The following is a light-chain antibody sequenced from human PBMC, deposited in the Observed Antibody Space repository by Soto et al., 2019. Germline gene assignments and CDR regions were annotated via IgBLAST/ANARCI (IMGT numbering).Light chain of an antibody. J-gene: IGLJ2*01. V-gene: IGLV7-46*01. CDR2: DTV. CDR1: AGAVTSGHY. CDR3: MLFDTAAGV. Sequence: QAVVTQEPSLTVSPGGTVTLTCGSTAGAVTSGHYPYWFQQKPGQAPRTLIYDTVNRESWTPARFSGSLLGGKAALTLSGAQPEDEAEYYCMLFDTAAGVLGGGTKVTVL.